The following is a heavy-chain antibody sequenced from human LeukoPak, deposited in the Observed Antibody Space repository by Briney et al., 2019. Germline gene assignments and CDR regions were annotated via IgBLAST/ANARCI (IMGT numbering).Heavy chain of an antibody. V-gene: IGHV3-7*01. J-gene: IGHJ4*02. D-gene: IGHD1-26*01. CDR2: IKADGGEK. Sequence: GGSLRLSCAASGFTFSTYWMNWFRQTPGKGLEWVAKIKADGGEKDHVASVKGRFTISRDNAKNSLYPQMNSLRVEDTAVYYCARGGATRPDFWGQGTLVTVSS. CDR3: ARGGATRPDF. CDR1: GFTFSTYW.